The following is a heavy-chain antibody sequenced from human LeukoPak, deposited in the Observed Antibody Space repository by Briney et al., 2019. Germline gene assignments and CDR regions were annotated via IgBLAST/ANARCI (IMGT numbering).Heavy chain of an antibody. V-gene: IGHV1-18*01. J-gene: IGHJ4*02. CDR2: ITAYNGNT. CDR3: ARGGQYSSSSPWYYFDY. D-gene: IGHD6-6*01. CDR1: GYTFDSYG. Sequence: ASVKVYCKASGYTFDSYGISWMRQAPGQWLELMGWITAYNGNTNYAQKLQGRVTMTTDTSTSTAYMELRSLRSDDTAVYYCARGGQYSSSSPWYYFDYWGQGTLVTVSS.